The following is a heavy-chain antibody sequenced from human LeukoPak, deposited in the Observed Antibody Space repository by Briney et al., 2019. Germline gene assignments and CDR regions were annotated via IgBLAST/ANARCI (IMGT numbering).Heavy chain of an antibody. J-gene: IGHJ6*03. CDR2: ISAYNGNT. D-gene: IGHD6-6*01. CDR3: ARTSSSSRNYYYYMDV. V-gene: IGHV1-18*01. CDR1: GDTFTSYG. Sequence: ASVKVSCKASGDTFTSYGISWVRQAPGQGLEWMGWISAYNGNTNYAQKLQGRVTMTTDTSTSTAYMEVRSLRSEDTAVYYCARTSSSSRNYYYYMDVWGKGTTVTVSS.